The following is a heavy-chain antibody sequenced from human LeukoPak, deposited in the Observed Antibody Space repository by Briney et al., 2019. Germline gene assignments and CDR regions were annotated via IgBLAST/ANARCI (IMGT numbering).Heavy chain of an antibody. CDR1: GFTFSSYS. D-gene: IGHD3-22*01. J-gene: IGHJ4*02. CDR2: ISTSSNTI. CDR3: ARVRSGYHLDY. V-gene: IGHV3-48*02. Sequence: PGGSLRLSCAASGFTFSSYSMNWVRQAPGKGLEWVSFISTSSNTIYYADSVKGRFTISRDNAKNSLYLQMNSLRDEDTAVYYCARVRSGYHLDYWGQGTLVTASS.